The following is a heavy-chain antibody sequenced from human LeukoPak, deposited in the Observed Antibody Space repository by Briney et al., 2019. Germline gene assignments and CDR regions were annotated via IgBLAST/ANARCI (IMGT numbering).Heavy chain of an antibody. CDR2: VYSDGRST. J-gene: IGHJ3*02. D-gene: IGHD3-3*01. Sequence: GGSLRLSCAASGFTFSSYWMHWVRQAPGKGLVWASHVYSDGRSTNYADSVKGRFTISRDNAKNTLYLQMNSLTAEDTAVYYCARGYDFWRKDIWGQGTMVTVSS. V-gene: IGHV3-74*01. CDR3: ARGYDFWRKDI. CDR1: GFTFSSYW.